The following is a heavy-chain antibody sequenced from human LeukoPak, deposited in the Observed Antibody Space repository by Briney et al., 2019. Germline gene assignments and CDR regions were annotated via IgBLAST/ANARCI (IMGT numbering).Heavy chain of an antibody. J-gene: IGHJ3*02. CDR3: ARDSLTHSGSNPRSI. D-gene: IGHD3-22*01. CDR2: IYTSGST. Sequence: PSETLSLTCTVSGGSISSGSYYWSWIRQPAGKGLEWIGRIYTSGSTNYNPSLKSRVTISVDTSKNQFSLKLSSVTAADTAVYYCARDSLTHSGSNPRSIWGQGTMVTVSS. CDR1: GGSISSGSYY. V-gene: IGHV4-61*02.